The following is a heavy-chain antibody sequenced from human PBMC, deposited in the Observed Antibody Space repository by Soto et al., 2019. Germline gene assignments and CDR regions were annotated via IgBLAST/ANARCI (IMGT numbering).Heavy chain of an antibody. CDR1: GGSISSGGYC. CDR3: ARVLVPAATAFDI. J-gene: IGHJ3*02. D-gene: IGHD2-2*01. Sequence: QVQLQESGPGLVKPSQTLSLTCTVSGGSISSGGYCWSWIRQHPGKGLEWIGYIYYSGSTYYNPSLKSRVTISVDTSKNQFSLKLSSVTAADTAVYYCARVLVPAATAFDIWGQGTMVTVSS. V-gene: IGHV4-31*03. CDR2: IYYSGST.